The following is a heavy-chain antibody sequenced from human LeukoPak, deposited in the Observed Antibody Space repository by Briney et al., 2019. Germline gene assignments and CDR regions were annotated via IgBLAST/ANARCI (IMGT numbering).Heavy chain of an antibody. D-gene: IGHD6-19*01. CDR3: AKGWLGDALDV. V-gene: IGHV3-23*01. CDR1: GFTFSSDA. CDR2: ISASGGST. Sequence: GGSLRLSCAASGFTFSSDAMSWVRQAPGKGLEWVSVISASGGSTYYADSVKGRFTISRDNSKNTLYLQMSSLRADDTALYYCAKGWLGDALDVWGQGTMVTVSS. J-gene: IGHJ3*01.